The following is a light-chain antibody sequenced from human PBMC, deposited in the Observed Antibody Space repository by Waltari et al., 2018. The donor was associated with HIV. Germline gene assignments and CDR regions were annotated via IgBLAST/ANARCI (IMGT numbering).Light chain of an antibody. Sequence: QSVLTQPPSASGTPGQRVTIPCSGSSSNIGSNTVNWYQQLPRTAPTLLTHSNDQRTAGVPDRFSGSKSGTSASLAISGLQSEDEADYYCASWDDSLNGPVLGGGTKLTVL. CDR2: SND. V-gene: IGLV1-44*01. CDR3: ASWDDSLNGPV. CDR1: SSNIGSNT. J-gene: IGLJ3*02.